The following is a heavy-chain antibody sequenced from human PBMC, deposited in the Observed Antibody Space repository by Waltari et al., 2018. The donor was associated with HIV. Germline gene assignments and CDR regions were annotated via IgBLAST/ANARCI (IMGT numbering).Heavy chain of an antibody. J-gene: IGHJ4*02. CDR3: TTLLTSGYLYFFDN. CDR1: GYSFSDAW. CDR2: IKRKTDGGTT. V-gene: IGHV3-15*01. Sequence: EVQLVESGGGLVKPGGSLRLSCAVSGYSFSDAWVSWVRQTPGKGLEWVGRIKRKTDGGTTDYAAPVKGRFTISRDDSKTTLYLQMNSLKTEDTAVYYCTTLLTSGYLYFFDNWGQGTLVTVSS. D-gene: IGHD3-22*01.